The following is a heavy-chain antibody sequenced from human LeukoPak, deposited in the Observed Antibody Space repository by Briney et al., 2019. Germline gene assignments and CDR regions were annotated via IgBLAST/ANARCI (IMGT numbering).Heavy chain of an antibody. CDR3: ARGSDSSGWYYFDY. J-gene: IGHJ4*02. D-gene: IGHD6-19*01. CDR1: GFTFSSYA. V-gene: IGHV3-30-3*01. Sequence: GGSLRLSCAASGFTFSSYAMHWVRQAPGKGLEGVAVISYDGSNKYYADSVKGRFTISRDNSKNTLYLQMNSLRAEDTAVYYCARGSDSSGWYYFDYWGQGTLVTVSS. CDR2: ISYDGSNK.